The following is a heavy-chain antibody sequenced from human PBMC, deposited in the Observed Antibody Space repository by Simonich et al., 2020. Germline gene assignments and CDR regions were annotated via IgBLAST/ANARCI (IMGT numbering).Heavy chain of an antibody. J-gene: IGHJ4*02. CDR2: ISSSGSTI. V-gene: IGHV3-48*03. D-gene: IGHD4-17*01. CDR1: GFTFSSYE. CDR3: ARHYYGDYYFDY. Sequence: EVQLVESGGGLVQPGGSLRLSCAASGFTFSSYEMNLVGQAPGKGLEWVSYISSSGSTIYYADSVKGRFTISRDNAKNSLYLQMNSLRAEDTAVYYCARHYYGDYYFDYWGQGTLVTVSS.